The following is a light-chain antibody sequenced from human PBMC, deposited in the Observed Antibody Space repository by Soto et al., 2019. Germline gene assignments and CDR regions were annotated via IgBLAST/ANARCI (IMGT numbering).Light chain of an antibody. Sequence: SYELPQPPSVSVAPGKTARITCGGNNIGSKSVHWYQQKPGQAPVLVIYYDSDRPSGIPERFSGSNSGNTATLTISRVEAGEESDYYCQVWDSSSDHYVFGTGTKVTVL. CDR1: NIGSKS. CDR2: YDS. J-gene: IGLJ1*01. CDR3: QVWDSSSDHYV. V-gene: IGLV3-21*04.